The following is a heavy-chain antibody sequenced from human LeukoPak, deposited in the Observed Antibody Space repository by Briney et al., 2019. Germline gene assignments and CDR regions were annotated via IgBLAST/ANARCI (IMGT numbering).Heavy chain of an antibody. V-gene: IGHV3-15*01. J-gene: IGHJ4*02. CDR1: GSTFSNAW. Sequence: GGSLRLSCAASGSTFSNAWMSWVRQAPGKGLERVGRIKSKTDGRTTDYAAPVKGRFTISRDDSKNTLYLQMNSLKTEDTAVYYCTPNLFDYWGQGTLVTVSS. CDR3: TPNLFDY. CDR2: IKSKTDGRTT.